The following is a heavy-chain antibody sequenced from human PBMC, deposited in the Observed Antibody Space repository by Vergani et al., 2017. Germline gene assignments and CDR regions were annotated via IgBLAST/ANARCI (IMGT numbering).Heavy chain of an antibody. Sequence: QVQLVESGGGVVQPGGSLRLSCAASGFTFSSYGMHWVRQAPGKGLEWVAVIWDDGRNKYYADSVKGRFTISRDNSKNTLYVQMNSLRAEDTAVYYCAREGIAAVGTTLLFDYWGQGTLVTVSS. CDR1: GFTFSSYG. D-gene: IGHD6-13*01. V-gene: IGHV3-33*01. CDR2: IWDDGRNK. J-gene: IGHJ4*02. CDR3: AREGIAAVGTTLLFDY.